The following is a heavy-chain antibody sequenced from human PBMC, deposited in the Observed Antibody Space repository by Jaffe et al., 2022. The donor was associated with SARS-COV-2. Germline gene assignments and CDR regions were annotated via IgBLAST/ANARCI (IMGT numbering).Heavy chain of an antibody. Sequence: QVQLQESGPGLVKPSQTLSLTCTVSGGSISSGGYYWSWIRQHPGKGLEWIGYIYYSGSTYYNPSLKSRVTISVDTSKNQFSLKLSSVTAADTAVYYCARDRHYDFWSGYSHDAFDIWGQGTMVTVSS. D-gene: IGHD3-3*01. CDR2: IYYSGST. V-gene: IGHV4-31*03. J-gene: IGHJ3*02. CDR1: GGSISSGGYY. CDR3: ARDRHYDFWSGYSHDAFDI.